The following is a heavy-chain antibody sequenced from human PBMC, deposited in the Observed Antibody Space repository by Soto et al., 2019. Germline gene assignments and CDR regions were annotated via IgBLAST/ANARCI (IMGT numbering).Heavy chain of an antibody. V-gene: IGHV3-23*01. D-gene: IGHD6-13*01. CDR2: ISGSGGST. CDR1: GFTFSSYA. J-gene: IGHJ6*02. Sequence: GGSLRLSCAASGFTFSSYAMSWVRQAPGKGLEWVSAISGSGGSTYYADSVKGRFTISRDNSKNTLYLQMNSRRAEDTAVYYCAKGQQLVLVDYYGMDVWGQGTTVTVSS. CDR3: AKGQQLVLVDYYGMDV.